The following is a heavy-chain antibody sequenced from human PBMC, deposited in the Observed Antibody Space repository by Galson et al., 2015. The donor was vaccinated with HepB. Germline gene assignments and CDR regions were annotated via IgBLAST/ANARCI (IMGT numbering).Heavy chain of an antibody. CDR3: ARGNHCSSSSCHSYFEYGLDV. J-gene: IGHJ6*02. Sequence: LSLTCTVYGGSFSGYYWNWIRQPPGKGLEWIGEIHHSGRSSHNPSLKSRVTISVDTSKKQFSLKVSFVTAADTATYYCARGNHCSSSSCHSYFEYGLDVWGLGTTVTVSS. V-gene: IGHV4-34*01. CDR1: GGSFSGYY. CDR2: IHHSGRS. D-gene: IGHD2-15*01.